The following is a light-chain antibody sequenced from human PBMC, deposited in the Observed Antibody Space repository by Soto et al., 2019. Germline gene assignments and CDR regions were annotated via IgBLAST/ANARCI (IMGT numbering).Light chain of an antibody. V-gene: IGLV1-44*01. CDR1: SSNIERNT. J-gene: IGLJ1*01. CDR2: GTN. Sequence: QSALTQPPSASGTPGQRVTISCSGSSSNIERNTVNWYQQLPGAAPKLLIYGTNHRPSGVPDRFSGSKSGTSGSLAISGLQSEDEADYYCAAWDDSLNAKFVFGTGTKVTVL. CDR3: AAWDDSLNAKFV.